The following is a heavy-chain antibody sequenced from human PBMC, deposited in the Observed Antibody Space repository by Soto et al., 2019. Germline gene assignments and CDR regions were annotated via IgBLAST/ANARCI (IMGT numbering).Heavy chain of an antibody. CDR2: ISDDGVSK. V-gene: IGHV3-30*03. Sequence: PGGSLRLSCAASGFTFSNYVMHWVRQSPGKGLEWVAVISDDGVSKYYADSVQGRFTISRDNSESVVLLQMNSLRPDDTALYFCARAYYFGSGTSYTLYYWGQGTQVTVSS. CDR1: GFTFSNYV. CDR3: ARAYYFGSGTSYTLYY. D-gene: IGHD3-10*01. J-gene: IGHJ4*02.